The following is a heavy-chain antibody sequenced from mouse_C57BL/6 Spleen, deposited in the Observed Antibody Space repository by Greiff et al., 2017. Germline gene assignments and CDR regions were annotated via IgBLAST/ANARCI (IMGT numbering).Heavy chain of an antibody. V-gene: IGHV1-64*01. J-gene: IGHJ1*03. Sequence: QVQLQQPGAELVKPGASVKLSCKASGYTFTSYWMHWVKQRPGQGLEWIGMIHPNCGSTNYNEKFKSKATLTVDKSSSTAYMQLSSLTSEYSAVYYCTRELGGCYFDVWGTGTTVTVSS. CDR2: IHPNCGST. D-gene: IGHD3-3*01. CDR3: TRELGGCYFDV. CDR1: GYTFTSYW.